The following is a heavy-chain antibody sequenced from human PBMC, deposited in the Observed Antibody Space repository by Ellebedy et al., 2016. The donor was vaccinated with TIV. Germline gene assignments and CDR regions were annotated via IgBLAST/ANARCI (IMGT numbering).Heavy chain of an antibody. Sequence: PGGSLRLSCAASGFTFSNAWMSWVRQAPGKGLEWVGRIKSKTDGGTTDYAAPVKGRFTISRDDSKNTLYLQMNSLKTEDTAVYYCTTDDFWSDPLDYWGQGTLVTVSS. CDR3: TTDDFWSDPLDY. CDR2: IKSKTDGGTT. J-gene: IGHJ4*02. V-gene: IGHV3-15*01. CDR1: GFTFSNAW. D-gene: IGHD3-3*01.